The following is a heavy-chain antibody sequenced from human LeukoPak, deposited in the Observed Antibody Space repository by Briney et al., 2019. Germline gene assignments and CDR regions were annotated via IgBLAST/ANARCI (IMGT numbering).Heavy chain of an antibody. D-gene: IGHD5-18*01. J-gene: IGHJ4*02. Sequence: PSETLSLTCTVSGGSISSYYWSWIRQPPGKGLEWIGYIYYSGSTNYNPSLKSRVTISVDTSKNQFSLKLSSVTAADTAVYYCARADRGYSYGYSPYFDYWGQGTLVTVSS. CDR3: ARADRGYSYGYSPYFDY. CDR2: IYYSGST. V-gene: IGHV4-59*01. CDR1: GGSISSYY.